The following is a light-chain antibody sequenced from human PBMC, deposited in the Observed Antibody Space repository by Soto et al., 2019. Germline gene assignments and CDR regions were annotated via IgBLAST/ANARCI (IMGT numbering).Light chain of an antibody. Sequence: EIVMTQSPATLSVSPGERATLSCRASQSVSSNLAWYQQKPGQAPNLLIYGASTRATGIPARFSGSGSGTEFTLTISSLQSEDCAVYYCQQYSKWPLTFGGGTKVEIK. J-gene: IGKJ4*01. CDR2: GAS. CDR1: QSVSSN. V-gene: IGKV3-15*01. CDR3: QQYSKWPLT.